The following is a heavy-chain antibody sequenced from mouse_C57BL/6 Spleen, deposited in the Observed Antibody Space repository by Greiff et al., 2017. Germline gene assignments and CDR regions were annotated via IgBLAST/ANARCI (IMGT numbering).Heavy chain of an antibody. V-gene: IGHV1-61*01. Sequence: VQLQQPGAELVRPGSSVKLSCKASGYTFTSYWMDWVKQRPGQGLEWIGNIYPSDSETHYNQKFKDKATLTVDKSSSTAYMQLSSLTSEDSAVYDCARETTVADWYFDVWGTGTTVTVSS. J-gene: IGHJ1*03. CDR3: ARETTVADWYFDV. D-gene: IGHD1-1*01. CDR1: GYTFTSYW. CDR2: IYPSDSET.